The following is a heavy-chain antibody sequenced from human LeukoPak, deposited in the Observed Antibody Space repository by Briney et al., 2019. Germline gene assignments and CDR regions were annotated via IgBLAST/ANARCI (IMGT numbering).Heavy chain of an antibody. V-gene: IGHV4-59*01. J-gene: IGHJ6*02. Sequence: SETLSLTCTVSGGSISSYYWSWIRQPPGKGLEWIGYIYYSGSTNYNPSLKSRVTISVDTSKNQFSLKLSSVTAADTAVYYCARDRGAGYDFWSGYYTGYYYYGMDVWGQGTTVTVS. CDR2: IYYSGST. D-gene: IGHD3-3*01. CDR1: GGSISSYY. CDR3: ARDRGAGYDFWSGYYTGYYYYGMDV.